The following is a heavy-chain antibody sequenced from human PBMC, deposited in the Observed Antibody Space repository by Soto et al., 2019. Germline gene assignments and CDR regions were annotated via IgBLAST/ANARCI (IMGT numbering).Heavy chain of an antibody. V-gene: IGHV4-34*01. CDR1: GGSFSGYY. CDR2: INHSGST. CDR3: ARGDIVVGLAY. D-gene: IGHD2-2*01. J-gene: IGHJ4*02. Sequence: QVQLQQWGAGLLKPSETLSLTCAVYGGSFSGYYWSWIRQPPGKGLEWIGEINHSGSTKNNPSLKSRVTISVDTSKNQFSLKLSSVTAADTAVYYCARGDIVVGLAYWGQGTLVTVSS.